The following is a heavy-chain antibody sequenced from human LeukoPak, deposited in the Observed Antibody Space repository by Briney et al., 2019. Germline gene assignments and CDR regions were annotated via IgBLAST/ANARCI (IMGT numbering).Heavy chain of an antibody. CDR2: IIPILGTA. CDR1: GGTFSSYA. V-gene: IGHV1-69*11. J-gene: IGHJ3*02. Sequence: ASVKVSCKASGGTFSSYAISWVRQAPGQGLEWMGRIIPILGTANYAQKFQGRVTITTDESTSTAYMELSSLRSEDTAIYYCARGYSDTSGYYSNAFDIWGQGTMVTVSS. D-gene: IGHD3-22*01. CDR3: ARGYSDTSGYYSNAFDI.